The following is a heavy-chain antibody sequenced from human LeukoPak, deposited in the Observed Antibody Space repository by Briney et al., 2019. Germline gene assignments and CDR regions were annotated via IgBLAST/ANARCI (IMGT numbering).Heavy chain of an antibody. J-gene: IGHJ3*02. CDR1: GYPFSSYS. Sequence: PGGSLRLSCAASGYPFSSYSMNWLRQAPGKGLEWVSSISSSRSYIYYADSVKARFTISRDNAKNSLYLQMNSLRAEDTAVYYCAREFLLAYCGCDCYSRLGAFDIWGQGTMVTVSS. V-gene: IGHV3-21*01. CDR3: AREFLLAYCGCDCYSRLGAFDI. D-gene: IGHD2-21*02. CDR2: ISSSRSYI.